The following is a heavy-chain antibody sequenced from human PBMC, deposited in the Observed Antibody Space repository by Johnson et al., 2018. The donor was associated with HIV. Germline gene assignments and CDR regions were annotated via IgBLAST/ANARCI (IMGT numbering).Heavy chain of an antibody. CDR1: GFTFDDYA. CDR2: ISWNSGSI. J-gene: IGHJ3*02. Sequence: QLVESGGGLVQPGGSLRLSCAASGFTFDDYAMYWVRQGPGKGLEWVSGISWNSGSIGYADSVKGRFTISRDNSKNTLYLQMNSLRAEDTAVYYCARDKPIVVVMKSDAFDIWGQGTMVTVSS. V-gene: IGHV3-9*01. D-gene: IGHD3-22*01. CDR3: ARDKPIVVVMKSDAFDI.